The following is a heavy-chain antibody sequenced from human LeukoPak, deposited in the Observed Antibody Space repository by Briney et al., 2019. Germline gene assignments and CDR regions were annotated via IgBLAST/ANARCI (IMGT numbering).Heavy chain of an antibody. J-gene: IGHJ4*02. Sequence: GGSLRLSCAAPGFHFTNDWMSWVRQAPGKGLEWVGRIKSKTDGGTTDYVAPVKDSCTISRDDSKKTLYLQMNSLKTEDTAVYYCATQHYYYDRSNYGFYFFDYWGQGTQVTVSS. CDR2: IKSKTDGGTT. CDR3: ATQHYYYDRSNYGFYFFDY. D-gene: IGHD3-22*01. V-gene: IGHV3-15*01. CDR1: GFHFTNDW.